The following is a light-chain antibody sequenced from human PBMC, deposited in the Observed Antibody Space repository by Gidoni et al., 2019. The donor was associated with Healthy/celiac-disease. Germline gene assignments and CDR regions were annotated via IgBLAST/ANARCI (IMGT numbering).Light chain of an antibody. J-gene: IGLJ2*01. CDR2: GNS. Sequence: QSVLTQPPSVSGAPGPRVTISCTGGSSNIGAGYDVHWYQQLPGTAPKLIIYGNSNRPSGVPDRFTGSKSGTSASLAITGLQAEDEADYYCQSYDSSLSGSNVVFGGGTKLTVL. V-gene: IGLV1-40*01. CDR1: SSNIGAGYD. CDR3: QSYDSSLSGSNVV.